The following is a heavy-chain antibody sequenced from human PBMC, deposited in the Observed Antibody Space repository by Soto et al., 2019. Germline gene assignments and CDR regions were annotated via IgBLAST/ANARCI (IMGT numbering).Heavy chain of an antibody. Sequence: EVQLVESGGGLVQPGGSLRLSCAASGFTVSSNYMSWVRQAPGKGLEWVSVIYSGGSTYYADSVKGRFTISRDNSKNTLYLQMNSLRAEDTAVYYCARDPQVLLWVGESSGGMDVWGQGTTVTVSS. CDR3: ARDPQVLLWVGESSGGMDV. J-gene: IGHJ6*02. CDR2: IYSGGST. D-gene: IGHD3-10*01. CDR1: GFTVSSNY. V-gene: IGHV3-66*01.